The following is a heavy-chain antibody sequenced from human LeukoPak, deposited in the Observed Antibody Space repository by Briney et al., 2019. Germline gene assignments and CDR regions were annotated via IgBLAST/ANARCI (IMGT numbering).Heavy chain of an antibody. CDR1: GFTFSSYR. Sequence: PGGSLTLSCAASGFTFSSYRMNWVRQATGKGVEWVSSISSSSSYIYYADSVKGRFTISRDNAKNSLYLQMNSLRAEDTAVYYCARDFGFGYDYGDYVTIGSYWGQGTLVTVSS. CDR2: ISSSSSYI. D-gene: IGHD4-17*01. CDR3: ARDFGFGYDYGDYVTIGSY. J-gene: IGHJ4*02. V-gene: IGHV3-21*01.